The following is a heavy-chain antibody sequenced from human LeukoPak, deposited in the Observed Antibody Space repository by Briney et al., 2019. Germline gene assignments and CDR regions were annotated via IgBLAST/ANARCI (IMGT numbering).Heavy chain of an antibody. CDR2: INPNSGGT. CDR1: GYTFTGYY. CDR3: ARCSAYTSGSYGGGDFDY. D-gene: IGHD6-19*01. Sequence: ASVKVSCKASGYTFTGYYLHWVRQAPGQGLEWMGWINPNSGGTKYAHRFQGTVTMTRDTSISTAYMELSTLTSDDTAVYYCARCSAYTSGSYGGGDFDYWGQGTLVAVSS. J-gene: IGHJ4*02. V-gene: IGHV1-2*02.